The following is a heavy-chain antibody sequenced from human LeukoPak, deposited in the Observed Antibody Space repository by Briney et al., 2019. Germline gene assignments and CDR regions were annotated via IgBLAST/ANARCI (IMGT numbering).Heavy chain of an antibody. CDR1: GGSISSYY. V-gene: IGHV4-59*01. CDR3: ARDALDYDGDAGFGY. Sequence: SETLSLTCTVSGGSISSYYWSWIRQPPGKGLEWIGFIYYSGSTNYNPSLKSRVTISFDTSKNQVSLNLAFVTAADTAVYYCARDALDYDGDAGFGYWGQGALVTVSS. J-gene: IGHJ4*02. CDR2: IYYSGST. D-gene: IGHD4-23*01.